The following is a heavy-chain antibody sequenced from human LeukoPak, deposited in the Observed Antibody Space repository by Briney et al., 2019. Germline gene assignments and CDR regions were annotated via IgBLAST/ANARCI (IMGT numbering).Heavy chain of an antibody. V-gene: IGHV4-34*01. CDR1: GGSFSGYY. D-gene: IGHD6-19*01. J-gene: IGHJ6*02. CDR3: ARARQWLCGMDV. CDR2: INHSGST. Sequence: SETLSLTCAVYGGSFSGYYWSWIRQPPGKGLEWIGEINHSGSTNYNPSLKSRVTISVDTSKNQFSLKLSSVTAADTAVYYCARARQWLCGMDVWGQGTTVTVSS.